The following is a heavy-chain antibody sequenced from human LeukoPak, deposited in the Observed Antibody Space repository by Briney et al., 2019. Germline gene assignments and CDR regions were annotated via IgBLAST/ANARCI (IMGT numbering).Heavy chain of an antibody. CDR1: GFTVRSNY. Sequence: GRSLRLYCPDSGFTVRSNYMSCVRQAPGKGLERVSVIYSGGSTYYHDSVKGRFTISRDNSKNTLYLQMNSLRAEDTAVYYCAMVHYDFWSGSKYYYYYYMDVWGKGTTVTVSS. J-gene: IGHJ6*03. D-gene: IGHD3-3*01. CDR3: AMVHYDFWSGSKYYYYYYMDV. CDR2: IYSGGST. V-gene: IGHV3-66*02.